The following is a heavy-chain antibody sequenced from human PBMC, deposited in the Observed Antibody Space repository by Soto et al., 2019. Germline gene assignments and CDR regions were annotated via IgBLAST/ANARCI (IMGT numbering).Heavy chain of an antibody. D-gene: IGHD6-13*01. V-gene: IGHV3-23*01. CDR3: AKDREYSSSCPDY. CDR1: GFTFSNYA. CDR2: ISGSGGST. Sequence: GGSLRLSCAASGFTFSNYAMSWVRQAPGKGLEWVSGISGSGGSTYYADSVKGRFTISRDNSKNTLYLQMNSLRAEDTAVYYCAKDREYSSSCPDYWGQGTLVTVSS. J-gene: IGHJ4*02.